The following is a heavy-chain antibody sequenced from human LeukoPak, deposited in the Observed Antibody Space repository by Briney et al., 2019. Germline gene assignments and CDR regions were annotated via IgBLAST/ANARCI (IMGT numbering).Heavy chain of an antibody. J-gene: IGHJ5*02. V-gene: IGHV1-8*02. CDR3: ARDVTMVRGARYRPYKWFDP. Sequence: GASVKVSCKASGYTFTGYYMHWVRQAPGQGLEWMGWMNPNSGNTGYAQKFQGRVTMTRNTSISTAYMELSSLRSEDTAVYYCARDVTMVRGARYRPYKWFDPWGQGTLVTVSS. CDR2: MNPNSGNT. CDR1: GYTFTGYY. D-gene: IGHD3-10*01.